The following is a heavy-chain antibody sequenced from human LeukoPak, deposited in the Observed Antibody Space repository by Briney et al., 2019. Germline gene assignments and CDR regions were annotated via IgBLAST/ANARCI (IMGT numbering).Heavy chain of an antibody. CDR3: ANSLYCSSTSCYWGAFDI. V-gene: IGHV3-23*01. J-gene: IGHJ3*02. D-gene: IGHD2-2*01. CDR1: GFTFSSYA. Sequence: GGSLRLSCAASGFTFSSYAMSWVRQAPGKGLEWVSAISGSGGSTYYADSVKGRFTISRDNSKNTLYLQMNSLRAEDTAVYYCANSLYCSSTSCYWGAFDIWGQGTMVTVSS. CDR2: ISGSGGST.